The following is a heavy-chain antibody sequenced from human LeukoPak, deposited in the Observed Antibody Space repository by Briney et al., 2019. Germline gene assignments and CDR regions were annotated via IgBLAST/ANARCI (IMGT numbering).Heavy chain of an antibody. J-gene: IGHJ4*02. CDR2: INPSGGST. V-gene: IGHV1-46*01. CDR3: ARVGYCSGDSCYNDY. D-gene: IGHD2-15*01. CDR1: VYTFTIYY. Sequence: ASVKVSFTSSVYTFTIYYMHWVRHAPGQGLEWMGIINPSGGSTSYAHKFQGRVTITRDTSTSTVYMELSSLRSEDPAVYYCARVGYCSGDSCYNDYWGQGTLVTVSS.